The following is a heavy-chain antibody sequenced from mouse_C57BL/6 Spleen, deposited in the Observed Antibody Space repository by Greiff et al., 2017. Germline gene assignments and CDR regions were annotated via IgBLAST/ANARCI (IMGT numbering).Heavy chain of an antibody. J-gene: IGHJ4*01. CDR2: IHPNSGST. D-gene: IGHD2-4*01. CDR3: AREGLRPYAMDY. Sequence: QVQLQQPGAELVKPGASVKLSCKASGYTFTSYWMHWVKQRPGQGLEWIGMIHPNSGSTNYNEKFKSKATLTVYKSSSTAYMQLSSLTSEYSAVYYCAREGLRPYAMDYWGQGTSVTVSS. V-gene: IGHV1-64*01. CDR1: GYTFTSYW.